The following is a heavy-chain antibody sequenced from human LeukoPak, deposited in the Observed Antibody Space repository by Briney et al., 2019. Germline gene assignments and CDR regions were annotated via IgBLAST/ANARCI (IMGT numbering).Heavy chain of an antibody. J-gene: IGHJ6*03. CDR1: GFTFSSYW. Sequence: GGSLRLSCAASGFTFSSYWMSWVRQAPGKGLDWVANIKQDGSEKYYVDSVKGRFTISRDNAKNSLYLQMNSLRAEDTAVYYCARDGEDIVVVPATGGYYYYYMDVWGKGTTVTVSS. CDR2: IKQDGSEK. CDR3: ARDGEDIVVVPATGGYYYYYMDV. D-gene: IGHD2-2*01. V-gene: IGHV3-7*01.